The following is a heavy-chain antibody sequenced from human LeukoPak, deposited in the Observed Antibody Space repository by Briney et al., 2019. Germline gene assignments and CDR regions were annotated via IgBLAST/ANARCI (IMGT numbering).Heavy chain of an antibody. CDR3: TTCLNGAGQPVAIYYYGMDV. V-gene: IGHV1-46*01. CDR1: GYTFTNNY. D-gene: IGHD2-2*01. CDR2: INPSGGGT. Sequence: GASVKVSCKASGYTFTNNYMHWVRQAPGQGLEWMGIINPSGGGTGYAQKFQDRVTMTEDTSADTAYMELSSLRSEDTAVYYCTTCLNGAGQPVAIYYYGMDVWGQGTTVTVSS. J-gene: IGHJ6*02.